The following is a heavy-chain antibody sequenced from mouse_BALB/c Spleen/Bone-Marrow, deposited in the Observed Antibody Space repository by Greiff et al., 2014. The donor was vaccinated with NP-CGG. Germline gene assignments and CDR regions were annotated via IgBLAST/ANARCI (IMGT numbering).Heavy chain of an antibody. J-gene: IGHJ2*01. CDR2: FNPYNDYI. D-gene: IGHD1-1*02. CDR1: GYTFTNHH. V-gene: IGHV1S45*01. CDR3: ARRGGGRVDY. Sequence: DVQLQESGAELVRPGASVKISCKAFGYTFTNHHINWVKQRPGQGLDWIGYFNPYNDYITYNQKFRGKATLTVDKSSSTANLELSSLTSEDSAVYYCARRGGGRVDYWGQGTTLTVSS.